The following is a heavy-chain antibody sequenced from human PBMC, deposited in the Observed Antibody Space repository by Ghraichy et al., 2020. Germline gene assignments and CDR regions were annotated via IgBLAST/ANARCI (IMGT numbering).Heavy chain of an antibody. CDR1: GFTFSDHC. CDR2: ISRSGNNR. J-gene: IGHJ3*01. V-gene: IGHV3-21*04. Sequence: GALRLSCEASGFTFSDHCMNWVRQAPGKGLEWVASISRSGNNRYYTDPVRGRFTISRDNLRNSLFLEMDSLSAEDTAIYFCARDRGVSWHDGFDVWGQGTVVTVSS. CDR3: ARDRGVSWHDGFDV. D-gene: IGHD3-10*01.